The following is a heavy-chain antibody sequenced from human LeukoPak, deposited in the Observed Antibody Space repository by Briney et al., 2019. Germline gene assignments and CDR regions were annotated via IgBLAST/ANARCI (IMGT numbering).Heavy chain of an antibody. CDR3: ARDAPPPDIVVVPAANYYYYYMDV. CDR2: IYYSGST. J-gene: IGHJ6*03. D-gene: IGHD2-2*01. Sequence: PSETLSLTCTVSGGSISSGDYYWSWIRQPPGKGLEWIGYIYYSGSTYYNPSLKSRVTISVDTSKNQFSLKLSSVTAADTAVYYCARDAPPPDIVVVPAANYYYYYMDVWGKGTTVTVPS. CDR1: GGSISSGDYY. V-gene: IGHV4-30-4*08.